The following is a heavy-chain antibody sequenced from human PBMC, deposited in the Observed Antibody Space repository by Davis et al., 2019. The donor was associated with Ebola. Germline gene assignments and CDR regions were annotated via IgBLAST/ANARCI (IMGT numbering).Heavy chain of an antibody. CDR1: GYTLTSYG. CDR2: ISAYNGNT. Sequence: AASVKVSCKASGYTLTSYGISWVRQAPGQGLEWMGWISAYNGNTNYAQKLQGRVTMTTDTSTSTAYMELRSLRSDDTAVYYCARVRERPRSIAARTTIDYWGQGTLVTVSS. CDR3: ARVRERPRSIAARTTIDY. J-gene: IGHJ4*02. V-gene: IGHV1-18*01. D-gene: IGHD6-6*01.